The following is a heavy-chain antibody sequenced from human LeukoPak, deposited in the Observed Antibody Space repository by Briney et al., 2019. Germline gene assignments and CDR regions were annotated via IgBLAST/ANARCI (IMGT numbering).Heavy chain of an antibody. CDR3: ARTYCSGGSCYSGWYFDL. CDR1: GGSFSGYY. J-gene: IGHJ2*01. V-gene: IGHV4-34*01. D-gene: IGHD2-15*01. CDR2: INHSGST. Sequence: SETLSLTCAVYGGSFSGYYWSWIRQPPGKGLEWIGEINHSGSTNYNPSLKSRVTISVDTPKTQFSLKLSSVTAADTAVYYCARTYCSGGSCYSGWYFDLWGRGTLVTVSS.